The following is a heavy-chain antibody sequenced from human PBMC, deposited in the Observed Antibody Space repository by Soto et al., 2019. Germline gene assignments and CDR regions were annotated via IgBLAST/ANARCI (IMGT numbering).Heavy chain of an antibody. CDR3: ARAVSPFDY. CDR1: GFTFSTYG. Sequence: PGGSLRLSCAASGFTFSTYGMHWVRQAPGMGLEWVAVIWYDGGHKDYVDSVKGRFTISRDNSKNILYLQMNSLRVEDTAVYYCARAVSPFDYWGQGTLVTVSS. D-gene: IGHD4-17*01. J-gene: IGHJ4*02. CDR2: IWYDGGHK. V-gene: IGHV3-33*01.